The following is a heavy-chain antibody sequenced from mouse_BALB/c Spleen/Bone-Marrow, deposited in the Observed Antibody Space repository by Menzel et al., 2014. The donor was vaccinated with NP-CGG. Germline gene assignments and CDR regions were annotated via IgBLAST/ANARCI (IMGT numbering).Heavy chain of an antibody. D-gene: IGHD1-1*01. J-gene: IGHJ1*01. Sequence: VQLKESGGGLVKPGGSLKLSCAASGSTFSSYAMSWVRQTPEKRLEWVAIINSGGSDTYYPDSVKGRFTISRDNDKNTLYLQMSSLRSEDTAMYYCARHGGGSSLWYFDVWGARTTVTVSS. V-gene: IGHV5-9-3*01. CDR2: INSGGSDT. CDR3: ARHGGGSSLWYFDV. CDR1: GSTFSSYA.